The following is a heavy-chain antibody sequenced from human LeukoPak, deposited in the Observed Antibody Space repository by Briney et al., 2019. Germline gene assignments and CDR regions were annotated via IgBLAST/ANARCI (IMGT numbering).Heavy chain of an antibody. CDR1: GFTFRNYG. V-gene: IGHV3-30*02. D-gene: IGHD3-16*01. Sequence: PGGSLRLSCAASGFTFRNYGMHWVSQAPGKGLEWVAIIWFDGSNKYYADSVKGRFTISRDNTKNTLYLQMNSLRPEDTAVYYCAKGLGSYGYGFGSHWGQGTLVIVSS. CDR2: IWFDGSNK. J-gene: IGHJ4*02. CDR3: AKGLGSYGYGFGSH.